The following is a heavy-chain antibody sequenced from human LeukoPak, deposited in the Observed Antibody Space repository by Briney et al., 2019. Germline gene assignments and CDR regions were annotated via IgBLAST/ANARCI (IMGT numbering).Heavy chain of an antibody. CDR1: GFTFSSYG. Sequence: PGGSLRLSCAASGFTFSSYGMSWVRQAPGKGLEWVSAISGSGGSTYYADSVKGRFTISRDNSKNTLYLQMNSLRAEDTAVYYCAKAHHGGRDAFDIWGQGTMVTVSS. V-gene: IGHV3-23*01. CDR3: AKAHHGGRDAFDI. D-gene: IGHD4-23*01. J-gene: IGHJ3*02. CDR2: ISGSGGST.